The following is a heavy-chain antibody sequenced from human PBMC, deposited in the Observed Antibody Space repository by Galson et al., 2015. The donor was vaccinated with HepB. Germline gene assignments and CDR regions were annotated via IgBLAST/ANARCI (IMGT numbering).Heavy chain of an antibody. D-gene: IGHD5-12*01. CDR1: GFTFDNYA. J-gene: IGHJ6*03. Sequence: LRLSCAASGFTFDNYAMSWVRQAPGKGLEWVSAISGSGDGTYYAESVRGRFTISRDNSENTLHLQMDGRRAEDTAVYYCATQVDLHYYHNYIDVWGKGTTVTVSS. CDR2: ISGSGDGT. CDR3: ATQVDLHYYHNYIDV. V-gene: IGHV3-23*01.